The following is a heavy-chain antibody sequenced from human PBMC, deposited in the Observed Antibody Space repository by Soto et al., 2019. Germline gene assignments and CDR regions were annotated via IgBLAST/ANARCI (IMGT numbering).Heavy chain of an antibody. CDR3: ARIQFYYAWVIYYYPYYYYGPTV. Sequence: GASVKASCKAFGYTFTRYGISWVRQAPGQGLEWMGWISAYNGNTNYAQKLQGRVTMTTDTYTSTAYMELRSLRSDDTAVYYCARIQFYYAWVIYYYPYYYYGPTVRAQRSTVTGS. D-gene: IGHD3-10*01. J-gene: IGHJ6*02. CDR2: ISAYNGNT. CDR1: GYTFTRYG. V-gene: IGHV1-18*01.